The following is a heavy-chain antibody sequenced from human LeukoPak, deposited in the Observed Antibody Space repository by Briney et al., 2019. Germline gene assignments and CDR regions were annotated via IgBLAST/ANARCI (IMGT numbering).Heavy chain of an antibody. D-gene: IGHD6-19*01. CDR1: GGSISSGSYY. CDR2: IYTSGST. J-gene: IGHJ4*02. Sequence: PSETLSLTCTVSGGSISSGSYYWSWIRQPAGKGLEWIVRIYTSGSTNYNPSLKSRLTISVDTSKNQFSLKLSSVPAADTAVYYCARGLSRRKIVAGTLWELPYFDYWGQGTLVTVSS. CDR3: ARGLSRRKIVAGTLWELPYFDY. V-gene: IGHV4-61*02.